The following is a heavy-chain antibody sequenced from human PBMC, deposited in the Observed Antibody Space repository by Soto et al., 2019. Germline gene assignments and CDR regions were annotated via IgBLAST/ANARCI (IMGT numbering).Heavy chain of an antibody. CDR3: VRDSGRGFYFNY. V-gene: IGHV3-72*01. J-gene: IGHJ4*02. D-gene: IGHD3-10*01. Sequence: EVQLVESGGGLVQPGGSLRLSCAASGFTFSDHYMDWVRQAPGKGLEWVGRIRNRPNSYTTQYAASVNGRFAVLRDDSENLVYLQMNDLQTVDAAVYYCVRDSGRGFYFNYWGQGAQVTVSS. CDR1: GFTFSDHY. CDR2: IRNRPNSYTT.